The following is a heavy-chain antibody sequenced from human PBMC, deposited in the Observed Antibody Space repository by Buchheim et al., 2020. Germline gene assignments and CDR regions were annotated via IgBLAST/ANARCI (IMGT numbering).Heavy chain of an antibody. CDR1: GFTFSSYW. J-gene: IGHJ4*02. CDR2: INTDGTDT. Sequence: EVQLVDSGGGLVQPGGSLRLSCAASGFTFSSYWMHWVRQAPGKGPVWVSRINTDGTDTSYADSVKGRFTSSKCHARTTLYLQMNSLEAEDTAVYFCARGGTSGSLDYWGQGTL. D-gene: IGHD3-10*01. CDR3: ARGGTSGSLDY. V-gene: IGHV3-74*01.